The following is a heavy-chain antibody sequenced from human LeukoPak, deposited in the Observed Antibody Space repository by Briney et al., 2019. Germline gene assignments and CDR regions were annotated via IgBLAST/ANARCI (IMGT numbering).Heavy chain of an antibody. J-gene: IGHJ3*02. D-gene: IGHD2-2*01. Sequence: GGSLRLSCAASGFTFDDYAMHWVRQAPGKGLEWVSGISWSSGSIGYADSVKGRFTISRDNAKNSLYLQMNSLRAEDMALYYCAKAPGPYCSSTSCSGAFDIWGQGTMVTVSS. V-gene: IGHV3-9*03. CDR3: AKAPGPYCSSTSCSGAFDI. CDR1: GFTFDDYA. CDR2: ISWSSGSI.